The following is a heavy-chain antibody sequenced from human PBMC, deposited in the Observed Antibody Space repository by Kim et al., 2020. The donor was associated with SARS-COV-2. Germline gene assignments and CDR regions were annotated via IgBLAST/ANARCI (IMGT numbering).Heavy chain of an antibody. CDR2: ISAYNGNT. Sequence: ASVKVSCKASGYTFTSYGISWVRQAPGQGLEWMGWISAYNGNTNYAQKLQGRVTMTTDTSTSTAYMELRSLRSDDTAVYYCARFLYYDILTGYFYNYGMDVWGQGTTVTVSS. D-gene: IGHD3-9*01. CDR3: ARFLYYDILTGYFYNYGMDV. V-gene: IGHV1-18*01. J-gene: IGHJ6*02. CDR1: GYTFTSYG.